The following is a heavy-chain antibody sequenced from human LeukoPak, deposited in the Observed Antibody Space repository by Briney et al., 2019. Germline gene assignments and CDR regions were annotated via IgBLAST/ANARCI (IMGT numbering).Heavy chain of an antibody. J-gene: IGHJ4*02. D-gene: IGHD3-10*01. CDR1: GFSLSTSGMR. CDR3: ARSYYYGSGSYNDY. CDR2: IDWDDDK. V-gene: IGHV2-70*04. Sequence: SGPTLVNPPQTLTLTCTFSGFSLSTSGMRVSWIRQPPGKALEWLARIDWDDDKFYSTSLKTRLTISKDTSKNQVVLTMTNMDPVDTATYYCARSYYYGSGSYNDYWGQGTLVTVSS.